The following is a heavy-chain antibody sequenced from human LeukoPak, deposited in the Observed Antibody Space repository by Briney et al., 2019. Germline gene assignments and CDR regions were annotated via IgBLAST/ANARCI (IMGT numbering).Heavy chain of an antibody. Sequence: ASVKVSCKASGYTFTSYGVSWVRQAPGQGLEWMGWISAYNGNTNYAQKLQGRVTMTTDTSTSTAYMELRSLRSDDTAVYYCARADGSGSNYYFDYWGQGTLVTVSS. V-gene: IGHV1-18*01. D-gene: IGHD3-10*01. CDR1: GYTFTSYG. CDR2: ISAYNGNT. CDR3: ARADGSGSNYYFDY. J-gene: IGHJ4*02.